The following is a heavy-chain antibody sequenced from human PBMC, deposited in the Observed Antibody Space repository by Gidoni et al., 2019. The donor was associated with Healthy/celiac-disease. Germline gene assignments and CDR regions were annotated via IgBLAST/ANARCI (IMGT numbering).Heavy chain of an antibody. J-gene: IGHJ6*03. CDR1: GGTFSSYA. CDR3: ATGLRANYYYYYMDV. Sequence: QVQLVQSGAEVKKPGSSVTVSCKASGGTFSSYAISWVRQAPGQGLEWMGGVIPIFGTANYAQKFQGRVTITADESTSTAYMELSSLRSEDTAVYYCATGLRANYYYYYMDVWGKGTTVTVSS. V-gene: IGHV1-69*01. CDR2: VIPIFGTA. D-gene: IGHD3-10*01.